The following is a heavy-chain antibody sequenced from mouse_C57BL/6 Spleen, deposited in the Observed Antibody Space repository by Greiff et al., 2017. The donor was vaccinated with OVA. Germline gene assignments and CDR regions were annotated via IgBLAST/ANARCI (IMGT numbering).Heavy chain of an antibody. J-gene: IGHJ3*01. V-gene: IGHV1-69*01. D-gene: IGHD1-1*01. Sequence: QVQLQQPGAELVMPGASVKLSCKASGYTFTSYWMHWVKQRPGQGLEWIGEIDPSDSYTNYNQKFKGKSTLTVDKSSSTAYMQLSSLTSEDSAVYYCARSTGYGSREEFAYWGQGTLVTVSA. CDR3: ARSTGYGSREEFAY. CDR1: GYTFTSYW. CDR2: IDPSDSYT.